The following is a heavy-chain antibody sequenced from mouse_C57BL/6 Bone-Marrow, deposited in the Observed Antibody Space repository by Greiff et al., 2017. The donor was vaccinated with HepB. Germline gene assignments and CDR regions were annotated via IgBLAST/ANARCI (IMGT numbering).Heavy chain of an antibody. V-gene: IGHV1-64*01. D-gene: IGHD2-5*01. Sequence: QVQLQQPGAELVKPGASVKLSCKASGYTFTSYWMHWVKQRPGQGLEWIGMIHPNSGSTNYNEKFKRKATLTEDKSSSTAYMQRSSLTSEDAAVYYCARNPAYYSNYVGAMDYWGQGTSVTVSS. CDR2: IHPNSGST. J-gene: IGHJ4*01. CDR3: ARNPAYYSNYVGAMDY. CDR1: GYTFTSYW.